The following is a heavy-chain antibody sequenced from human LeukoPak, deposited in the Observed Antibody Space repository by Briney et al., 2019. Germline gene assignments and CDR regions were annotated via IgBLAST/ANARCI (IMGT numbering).Heavy chain of an antibody. CDR2: IRYDGSNK. J-gene: IGHJ3*02. V-gene: IGHV3-30*02. Sequence: GGSLRLSCAASGFTFSSYGMHWVRQAPGKGLEWVAFIRYDGSNKYYADSVKGRFTISRDNSKNTLYLQMNSLRAEDTAVYYCAKDEGYCNDGSCYLGAFDIWGQGTMVTVSS. CDR1: GFTFSSYG. CDR3: AKDEGYCNDGSCYLGAFDI. D-gene: IGHD2-15*01.